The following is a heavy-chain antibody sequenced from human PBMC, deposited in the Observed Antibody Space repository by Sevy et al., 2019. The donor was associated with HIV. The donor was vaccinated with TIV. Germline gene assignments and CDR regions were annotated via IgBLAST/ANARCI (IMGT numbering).Heavy chain of an antibody. Sequence: GGSLRLSCAATGFTFSSYWMTWVRQAPGKGLEWVANIKQDMSEKYYADSVKGRFTISRDNARNSLYLQMESLRAEDTAVYYCARAQQVTMLVVIGGLYFDFWGQGTLVTVSS. D-gene: IGHD3-22*01. V-gene: IGHV3-7*01. CDR3: ARAQQVTMLVVIGGLYFDF. CDR1: GFTFSSYW. CDR2: IKQDMSEK. J-gene: IGHJ4*02.